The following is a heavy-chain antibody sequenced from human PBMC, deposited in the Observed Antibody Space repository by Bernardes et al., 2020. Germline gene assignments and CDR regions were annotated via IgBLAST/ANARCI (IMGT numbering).Heavy chain of an antibody. CDR1: GGSFSGYY. Sequence: SETLSLTCAVYGGSFSGYYWSWIRQPPGKGLEWIGEINHSGSTNYNPSLKSRVTISVDTSKNQFSLKLSSVTAADTAVYYCARDRNEVFDYWGQGTLVTVSS. CDR2: INHSGST. D-gene: IGHD1-1*01. J-gene: IGHJ4*02. CDR3: ARDRNEVFDY. V-gene: IGHV4-34*01.